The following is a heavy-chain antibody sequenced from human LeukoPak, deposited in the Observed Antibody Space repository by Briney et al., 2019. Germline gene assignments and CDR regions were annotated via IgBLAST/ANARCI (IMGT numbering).Heavy chain of an antibody. V-gene: IGHV1-46*03. CDR3: ACVVRGAFDI. Sequence: SVKVSCKASGFTFTSYYMHWVRQAPGQGLEWMGIINPSGGSTRYPQKFQGRDTMTRDTSTSTVYMELSSLRSEDTAVYYCACVVRGAFDIWGQGTLVTVSS. D-gene: IGHD2-21*01. J-gene: IGHJ3*02. CDR2: INPSGGST. CDR1: GFTFTSYY.